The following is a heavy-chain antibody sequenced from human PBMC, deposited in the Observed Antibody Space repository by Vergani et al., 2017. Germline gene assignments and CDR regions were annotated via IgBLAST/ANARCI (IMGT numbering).Heavy chain of an antibody. CDR3: ARGVWSGYYSGAGYMDV. CDR1: GGSISSYY. Sequence: QVQLQESGPGLVKPSETLSLTCTVSGGSISSYYWSWIRQPAGKGLEWIGRIYTSGSTHYNPSLKSRITMSVDTSKNQFSLKLCSVTAADTAVYYCARGVWSGYYSGAGYMDVWGKGTTVTVSS. V-gene: IGHV4-4*07. J-gene: IGHJ6*03. D-gene: IGHD3-3*01. CDR2: IYTSGST.